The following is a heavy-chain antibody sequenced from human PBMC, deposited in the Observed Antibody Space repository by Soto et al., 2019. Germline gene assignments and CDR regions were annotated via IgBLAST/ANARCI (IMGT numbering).Heavy chain of an antibody. CDR1: GYTFTSHG. CDR3: ARPRKWLRSGGMDV. Sequence: QVQLVQSGAEVKKPGASVKVSCKGSGYTFTSHGITWVRQAPGQGLEWMGWSCADNGDTKYAQKVQGRVTMTAETSTSTAYMELRSLRFDDTAIYYCARPRKWLRSGGMDVWGQGTTVTVSS. J-gene: IGHJ6*02. CDR2: SCADNGDT. V-gene: IGHV1-18*01. D-gene: IGHD5-12*01.